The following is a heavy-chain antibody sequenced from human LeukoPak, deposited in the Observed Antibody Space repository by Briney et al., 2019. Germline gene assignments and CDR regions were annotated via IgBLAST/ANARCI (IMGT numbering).Heavy chain of an antibody. Sequence: GASVKVSCKTSGYSFTDYYIHWVRQAPGQGLEWMGWINPNSGGTNYAQKFQGRVTMTRDTSISTAYMELSRLRSDDTAVYYCARAIDEWLSTDYWGQGTLVTVSS. CDR3: ARAIDEWLSTDY. J-gene: IGHJ4*02. CDR2: INPNSGGT. V-gene: IGHV1-2*02. D-gene: IGHD3-3*01. CDR1: GYSFTDYY.